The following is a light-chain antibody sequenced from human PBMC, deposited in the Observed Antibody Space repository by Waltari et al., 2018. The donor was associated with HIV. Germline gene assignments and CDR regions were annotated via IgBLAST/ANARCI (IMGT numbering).Light chain of an antibody. CDR1: QSISSSY. V-gene: IGKV3-20*01. CDR3: QQYGRSRT. J-gene: IGKJ1*01. Sequence: IVLTQSPGTLSLSPGQGATLSCRASQSISSSYLAWYQQKPGQAPRLLIYGASSRATGIPDRFSGSGSGTDFTLIIGRLEPEDFAVYYCQQYGRSRTFGQGTKVEIK. CDR2: GAS.